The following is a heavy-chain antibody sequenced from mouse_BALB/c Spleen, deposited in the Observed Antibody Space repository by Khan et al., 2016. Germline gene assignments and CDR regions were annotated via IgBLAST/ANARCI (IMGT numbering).Heavy chain of an antibody. CDR3: ASPYDFDY. Sequence: QVQLKQSGPELVKPGASVKMSCKASGYTFTDYVISWVKQRTGQGLEWIGEIYPGSGSTYYNDKFKGKATLTADKSSNTAYMQLSSLTSEDSVVYFCASPYDFDYWGQGTTLTVSS. J-gene: IGHJ2*01. D-gene: IGHD2-12*01. CDR1: GYTFTDYV. V-gene: IGHV1-77*01. CDR2: IYPGSGST.